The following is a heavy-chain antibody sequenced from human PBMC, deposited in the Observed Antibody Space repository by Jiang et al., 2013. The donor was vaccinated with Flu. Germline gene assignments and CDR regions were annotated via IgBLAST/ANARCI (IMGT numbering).Heavy chain of an antibody. CDR3: ARGGGLSPGGSSKAGIWFDP. CDR1: GFTFSSYS. D-gene: IGHD1-26*01. V-gene: IGHV3-21*01. J-gene: IGHJ5*02. Sequence: ASGFTFSSYSMNWVRQAPGKGLEWVSSISSSSSYIYYADSVKGRFTISRDNAKNSLYLQMNSLRAEDTAVYYCARGGGLSPGGSSKAGIWFDPWGQGTLVTVSS. CDR2: ISSSSSYI.